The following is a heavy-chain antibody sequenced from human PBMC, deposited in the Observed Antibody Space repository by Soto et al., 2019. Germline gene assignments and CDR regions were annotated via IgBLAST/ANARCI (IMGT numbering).Heavy chain of an antibody. Sequence: EVQLLESGGGLVQPGGSLRLSCAASGFTFSSYAMSWVRQAPGKGLEWVSAISGSGGSTFYADSVKGRFTISRDNSKSTLYLQMNSRRAADTAVYYCAKVLSGYHPRYALYIWGQGTMVTVSS. CDR3: AKVLSGYHPRYALYI. D-gene: IGHD3-22*01. V-gene: IGHV3-23*01. J-gene: IGHJ3*02. CDR2: ISGSGGST. CDR1: GFTFSSYA.